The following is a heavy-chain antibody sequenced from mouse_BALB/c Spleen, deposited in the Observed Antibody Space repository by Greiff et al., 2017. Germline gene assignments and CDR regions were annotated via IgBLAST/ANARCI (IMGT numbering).Heavy chain of an antibody. Sequence: QVQLQQSGAELVRPGASVTLSCKASGYTFTDYEMHWVKQTPVHGLEWIGAIDPETGGTAYNQKFKGKATLTADKSSSTAYMELRSLTSEDSAVYYCTRNYGNLDYWGQGTTLTVSS. V-gene: IGHV1-15*01. CDR1: GYTFTDYE. D-gene: IGHD2-1*01. CDR3: TRNYGNLDY. J-gene: IGHJ2*01. CDR2: IDPETGGT.